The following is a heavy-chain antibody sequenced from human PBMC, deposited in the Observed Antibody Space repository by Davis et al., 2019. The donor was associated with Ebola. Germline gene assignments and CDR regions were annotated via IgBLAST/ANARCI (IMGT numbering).Heavy chain of an antibody. CDR2: INHSGST. Sequence: PGGSLRLSCAVYGGSFSGYYWSWIRQPPGKGLEWIGEINHSGSTNYNPSLKSRVTISVDTSKNQFSLKLNSVTAADTAVYYCARAIERYPGAYYYYYMDVWGKGTTVTVSS. D-gene: IGHD2-2*02. J-gene: IGHJ6*03. V-gene: IGHV4-34*01. CDR3: ARAIERYPGAYYYYYMDV. CDR1: GGSFSGYY.